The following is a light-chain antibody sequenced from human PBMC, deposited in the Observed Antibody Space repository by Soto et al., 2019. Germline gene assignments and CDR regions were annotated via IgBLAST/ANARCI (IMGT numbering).Light chain of an antibody. Sequence: QSALTQPASVSGSPGQSITISCTGTSSDFGSYNLVSWYQQHPGKAPKLMIYEDGKRPSGVSNRFSGSKSGNTASLTISGLQAEDDADYYCCSYAGSSTYVFGTGTKLTVL. CDR3: CSYAGSSTYV. V-gene: IGLV2-23*01. J-gene: IGLJ1*01. CDR2: EDG. CDR1: SSDFGSYNL.